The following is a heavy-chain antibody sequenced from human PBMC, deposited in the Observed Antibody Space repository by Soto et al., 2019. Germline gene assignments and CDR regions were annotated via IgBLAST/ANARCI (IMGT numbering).Heavy chain of an antibody. CDR2: ISAYNGNT. V-gene: IGHV1-18*01. CDR1: GYTFTSYG. J-gene: IGHJ4*02. Sequence: QVQLVQSGAEVKKPGASVKVSCKASGYTFTSYGISWVRQAPGQGLEWMGWISAYNGNTNYAQKLQGRVTMTTDTSTSTAYMELRSLGSDDTAVYYCARDHTIRYFDWTLPGANYFDYWGQGTLVTVSS. D-gene: IGHD3-9*01. CDR3: ARDHTIRYFDWTLPGANYFDY.